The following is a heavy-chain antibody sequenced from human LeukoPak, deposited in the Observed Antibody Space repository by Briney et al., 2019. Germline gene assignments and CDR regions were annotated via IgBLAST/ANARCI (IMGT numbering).Heavy chain of an antibody. CDR1: GYTFTSYG. Sequence: ASVKVSCKASGYTFTSYGISWVRQAPGQGLEWMGCINPNSGGTNYAQKFQGRVTMTRDTSISTAYMEMSSLRSDDTAVYYCARGRGSYVDYWGQGTLVTVSS. J-gene: IGHJ4*02. V-gene: IGHV1-2*02. CDR2: INPNSGGT. CDR3: ARGRGSYVDY. D-gene: IGHD1-26*01.